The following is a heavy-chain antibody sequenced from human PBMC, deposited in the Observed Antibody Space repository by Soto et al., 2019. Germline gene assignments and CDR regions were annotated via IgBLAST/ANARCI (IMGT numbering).Heavy chain of an antibody. CDR3: ARALTTYYYDSSGYYSPTTPDAFDI. V-gene: IGHV4-59*01. CDR2: IYYSGST. J-gene: IGHJ3*02. CDR1: GGSSSSYY. D-gene: IGHD3-22*01. Sequence: SETLSVTCTVYGGSSSSYYWSWIRQPPGKGLEWIGYIYYSGSTNYNPSLKIRVTISVYTSKNQFSLKLSSVTAADTSVYYCARALTTYYYDSSGYYSPTTPDAFDIWGQGTMVTVSS.